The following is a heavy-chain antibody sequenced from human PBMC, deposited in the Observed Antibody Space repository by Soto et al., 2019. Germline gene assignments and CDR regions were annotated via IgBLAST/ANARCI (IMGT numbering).Heavy chain of an antibody. CDR3: ARDPLSQYSGSYYKGLMLNYFYY. V-gene: IGHV1-3*01. J-gene: IGHJ4*02. CDR2: INAGNGNT. D-gene: IGHD1-26*01. Sequence: ASVKVSCKASGYTFTSYAMHWVRQAPGQRLEWMGWINAGNGNTKYSQKFQGRVTITRDTSASTAYMELSSLRSEDTAVYYCARDPLSQYSGSYYKGLMLNYFYYWGQGTLVTVSS. CDR1: GYTFTSYA.